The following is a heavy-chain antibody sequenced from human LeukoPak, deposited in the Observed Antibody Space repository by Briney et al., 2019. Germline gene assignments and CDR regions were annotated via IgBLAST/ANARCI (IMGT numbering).Heavy chain of an antibody. J-gene: IGHJ4*02. CDR2: INWHGDST. CDR1: GFTFDDYG. Sequence: GGSLRLSCAASGFTFDDYGMNWVRQPPGKGLEWVSGINWHGDSTGYADSVKGRFTISRDNAKNSLYLQMNSLRAEDTALYYCARGVGPTVTFFDYWGQGTLVTISS. V-gene: IGHV3-20*04. CDR3: ARGVGPTVTFFDY. D-gene: IGHD4-17*01.